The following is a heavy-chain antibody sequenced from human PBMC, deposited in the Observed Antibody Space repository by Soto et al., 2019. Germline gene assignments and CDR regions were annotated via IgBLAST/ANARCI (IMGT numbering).Heavy chain of an antibody. CDR1: GDSFTSDSHY. CDR2: IYYDGNT. CDR3: ARSSIKPQVFMYPFDS. D-gene: IGHD3-3*01. V-gene: IGHV4-39*01. Sequence: SETLSLTCTASGDSFTSDSHYWGWIPQPPGKGLESIANIYYDGNTCYNPSLKGRVTISLDTSKNQFSLRLNSVTAADTAVYYCARSSIKPQVFMYPFDSWSQGTLVTVS. J-gene: IGHJ4*02.